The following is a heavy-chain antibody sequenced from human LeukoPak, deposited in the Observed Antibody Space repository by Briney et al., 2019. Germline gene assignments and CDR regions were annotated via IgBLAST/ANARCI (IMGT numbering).Heavy chain of an antibody. CDR3: ARDLYYYGSSGYYYSAFDI. CDR2: ISSSSSYI. J-gene: IGHJ3*02. V-gene: IGHV3-21*01. Sequence: PGGSLRLSCAASGFTFSSYSMNWVRQAPGKGLEWVSSISSSSSYIYYADSVKGRFTISRDNAKNSLYLQMNSLRAEDTAVYYCARDLYYYGSSGYYYSAFDIWGQGTMVTVSS. D-gene: IGHD3-22*01. CDR1: GFTFSSYS.